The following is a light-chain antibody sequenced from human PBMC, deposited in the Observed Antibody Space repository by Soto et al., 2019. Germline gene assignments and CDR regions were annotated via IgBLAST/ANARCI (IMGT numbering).Light chain of an antibody. Sequence: IQMPQSPSTLSASVGDKVTITCRASQTISGWLAWYQQRPGKAPNLLIFDASTLESGVPSRFSGSGSGTTFTLTISSLQSDDVATYYCLQYNGYYRTFGQGTKVDIK. V-gene: IGKV1-5*01. CDR1: QTISGW. CDR2: DAS. J-gene: IGKJ1*01. CDR3: LQYNGYYRT.